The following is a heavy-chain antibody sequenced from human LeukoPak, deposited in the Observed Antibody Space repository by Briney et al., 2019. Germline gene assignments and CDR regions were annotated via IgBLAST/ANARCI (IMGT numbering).Heavy chain of an antibody. D-gene: IGHD1-1*01. CDR2: ISPYNGDT. CDR1: GYTFDTYD. V-gene: IGHV1-18*01. J-gene: IGHJ4*02. Sequence: ASVKVSCKASGYTFDTYDVTWVRQAPGQGLEWMGGISPYNGDTSYAQDLQGRVTMTSDSSTSTVYMELRSLTFDDTAVYYCARDPGGGKGFGFWGQGTLVTVSS. CDR3: ARDPGGGKGFGF.